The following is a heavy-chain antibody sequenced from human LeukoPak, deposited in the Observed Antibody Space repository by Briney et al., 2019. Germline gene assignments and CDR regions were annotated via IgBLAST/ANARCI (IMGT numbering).Heavy chain of an antibody. CDR2: INSDGSST. CDR1: GFTFSSYW. J-gene: IGHJ4*02. Sequence: PGGSLRLSCAASGFTFSSYWMHWVRQAPGKGLVWVSRINSDGSSTSYADSVKGRFTISRDNAKNTLYLQMSSLRAEDTAVYYCAKCVGSSSSCLYYFDYWGQGTLVTVSS. V-gene: IGHV3-74*01. CDR3: AKCVGSSSSCLYYFDY. D-gene: IGHD2-2*01.